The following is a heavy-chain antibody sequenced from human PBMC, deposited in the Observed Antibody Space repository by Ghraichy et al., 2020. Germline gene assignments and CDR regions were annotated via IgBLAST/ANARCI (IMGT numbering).Heavy chain of an antibody. J-gene: IGHJ6*02. D-gene: IGHD5-18*01. CDR2: ISSSGTTI. CDR1: GFTFDTYE. Sequence: GGSLRLSCAASGFTFDTYEMKWVRQAPGQGLEWISYISSSGTTIYYADSVKGRFTISRDNAKNSLFLQMNSLRVEDTAVYYCARARGIQLWPIYGMDVWGQGTTVTFSS. CDR3: ARARGIQLWPIYGMDV. V-gene: IGHV3-48*03.